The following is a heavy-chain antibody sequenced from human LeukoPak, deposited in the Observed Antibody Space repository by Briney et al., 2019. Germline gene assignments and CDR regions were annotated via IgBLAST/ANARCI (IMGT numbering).Heavy chain of an antibody. V-gene: IGHV3-74*01. Sequence: PGGSLRLSCAVSGFSISGDWMHWVRQVPGKGLVWVSRIDSDGSTTSYADSVKGRFTISRDNAKITLYLQMNSLRAEDTAVYYCASRWSFDYWGQGTLVTVSS. J-gene: IGHJ4*02. CDR3: ASRWSFDY. CDR1: GFSISGDW. CDR2: IDSDGSTT. D-gene: IGHD2-15*01.